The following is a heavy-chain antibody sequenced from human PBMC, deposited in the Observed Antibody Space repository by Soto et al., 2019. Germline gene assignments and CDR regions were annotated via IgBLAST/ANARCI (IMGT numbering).Heavy chain of an antibody. CDR1: GFTFSDYY. Sequence: GGSLRLSCAASGFTFSDYYMSWIRQVPGKGLEWVAYISGTSDSIPYADSVKGRFTISRDNAKNSLYLQMNSLRAEDTAVYYCARVAVITAAGTSDYWGQGTLVTVSS. CDR2: ISGTSDSI. V-gene: IGHV3-11*06. J-gene: IGHJ4*02. CDR3: ARVAVITAAGTSDY. D-gene: IGHD6-13*01.